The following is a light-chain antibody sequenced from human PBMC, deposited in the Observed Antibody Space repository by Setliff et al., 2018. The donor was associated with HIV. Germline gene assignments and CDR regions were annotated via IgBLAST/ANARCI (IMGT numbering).Light chain of an antibody. CDR1: QSVSSY. CDR3: QQRSNWPPT. Sequence: EIVLTQSPATLHLSPGERSTLSCRASQSVSSYLAWYQQKPGQAPRLLIYDASNRATGIPARFSGSGSGTDFTLTISSLEPEDFAVYYCQQRSNWPPTFGGGTKVDIK. CDR2: DAS. J-gene: IGKJ4*01. V-gene: IGKV3-11*01.